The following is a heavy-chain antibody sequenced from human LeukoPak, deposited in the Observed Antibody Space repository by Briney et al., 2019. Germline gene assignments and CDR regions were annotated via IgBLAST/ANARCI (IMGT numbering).Heavy chain of an antibody. V-gene: IGHV3-74*01. CDR1: GFTFSNYW. Sequence: AGGSLRLPCAASGFTFSNYWMHWVRQAPGKRLVWVSRIYSDGINTSYADSVKGRFTISRDNAKNSLYLQMNSLRAEDTAVYYCAREARNFGSSWYNWFDPWGQGTLVTVSS. CDR2: IYSDGINT. D-gene: IGHD6-13*01. CDR3: AREARNFGSSWYNWFDP. J-gene: IGHJ5*02.